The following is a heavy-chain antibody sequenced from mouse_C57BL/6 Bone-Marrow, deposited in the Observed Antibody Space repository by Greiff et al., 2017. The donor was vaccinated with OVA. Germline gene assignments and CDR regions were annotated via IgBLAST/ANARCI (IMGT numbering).Heavy chain of an antibody. D-gene: IGHD3-2*02. J-gene: IGHJ4*01. CDR1: GFTFTDYY. CDR3: ARSTQAPYYYAMDD. CDR2: IRNKANGYTT. V-gene: IGHV7-3*01. Sequence: EVKVVESGGGLVQPGGSLSLSCAASGFTFTDYYMSWVRQPPGKALEWLGFIRNKANGYTTEYSASVKGRFTISRDNSQSILYLQMNALRAEDSATYYCARSTQAPYYYAMDDWGKGTSVTVSS.